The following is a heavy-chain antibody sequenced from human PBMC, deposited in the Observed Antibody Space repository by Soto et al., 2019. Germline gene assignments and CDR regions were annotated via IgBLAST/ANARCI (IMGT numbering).Heavy chain of an antibody. Sequence: EVQLSESGGGLVQPGGSLRLSCAASGFTFSSHAMNWVRQAPGKGLDWVSDVNGRGVETYYGDSVKGRFTTSRDNSKSMSFLQLNSLRGDDTAVYYCARRARDGRNSPIDFWGQGTLVTVSS. CDR2: VNGRGVET. V-gene: IGHV3-23*01. CDR1: GFTFSSHA. D-gene: IGHD1-1*01. CDR3: ARRARDGRNSPIDF. J-gene: IGHJ4*02.